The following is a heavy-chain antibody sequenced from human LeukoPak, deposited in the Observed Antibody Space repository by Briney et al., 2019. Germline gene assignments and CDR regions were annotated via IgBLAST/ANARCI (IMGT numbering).Heavy chain of an antibody. CDR3: ATLGPTEYFVY. D-gene: IGHD4-11*01. J-gene: IGHJ4*02. CDR1: GFTFSSYW. V-gene: IGHV3-7*05. CDR2: IKQDGSEK. Sequence: GSLRLSCAASGFTFSSYWMSWVRQAPGKGLEWVANIKQDGSEKYYVDSVKGRFTISRDNYKSTLYLQMNSLRAEDTAVYYCATLGPTEYFVYWGQGTLVTVSS.